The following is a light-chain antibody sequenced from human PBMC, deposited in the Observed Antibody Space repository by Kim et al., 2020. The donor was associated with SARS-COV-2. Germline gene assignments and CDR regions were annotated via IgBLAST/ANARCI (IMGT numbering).Light chain of an antibody. J-gene: IGLJ1*01. CDR1: SSDVGGYNY. V-gene: IGLV2-8*01. CDR3: SSYAGSNNYV. CDR2: EVN. Sequence: GQSVTISCTGTSSDVGGYNYVSWYQQHPGKAPKLMIYEVNKRPSGVPDRFSGSKSGNTASLTVSGLQAEGEAEDYCSSYAGSNNYVFGTGTKVTVL.